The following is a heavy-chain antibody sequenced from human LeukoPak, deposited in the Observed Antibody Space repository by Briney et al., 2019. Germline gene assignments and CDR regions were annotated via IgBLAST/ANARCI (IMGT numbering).Heavy chain of an antibody. CDR1: GFTFNNYA. V-gene: IGHV3-23*01. Sequence: GGSLRLSCAASGFTFNNYAMNWVRQAPGKGLEWVSVISGSGGTTYYADSVKGRFTISRDSSKNTLYLQMNSLRAEDTAVYYCARGLYSSGWSPFDYWGQGTLVTVSS. D-gene: IGHD6-19*01. CDR3: ARGLYSSGWSPFDY. J-gene: IGHJ4*02. CDR2: ISGSGGTT.